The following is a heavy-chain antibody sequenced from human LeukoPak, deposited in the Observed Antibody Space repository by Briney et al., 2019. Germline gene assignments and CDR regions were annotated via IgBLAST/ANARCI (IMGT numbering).Heavy chain of an antibody. V-gene: IGHV4-39*01. Sequence: PSETLSLTCTVSGGSISSSSYYWGWIRQPPGKGLEWIGSIYYSGSTYYNPSLKSRVTISVDTSKNQFSLKLSSVTAADTAVYYCARHVSSGSYPQYYYYYMDVWGKGTTVTVSS. CDR3: ARHVSSGSYPQYYYYYMDV. J-gene: IGHJ6*03. CDR2: IYYSGST. CDR1: GGSISSSSYY. D-gene: IGHD1-26*01.